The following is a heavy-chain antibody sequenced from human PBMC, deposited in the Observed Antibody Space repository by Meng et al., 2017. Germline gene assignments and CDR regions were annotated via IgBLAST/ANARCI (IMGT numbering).Heavy chain of an antibody. Sequence: SVKVSCKASGGTFSSYAISWVRQAPGQGLEWMGGFIPIFGNANYAQKFQGRVTMTADESTSTAYMELSSLRAEDTAVYYCARVRGYGDYVGPPFAFDIWGQGTMVTVSS. D-gene: IGHD4-17*01. CDR3: ARVRGYGDYVGPPFAFDI. V-gene: IGHV1-69*13. CDR2: FIPIFGNA. CDR1: GGTFSSYA. J-gene: IGHJ3*02.